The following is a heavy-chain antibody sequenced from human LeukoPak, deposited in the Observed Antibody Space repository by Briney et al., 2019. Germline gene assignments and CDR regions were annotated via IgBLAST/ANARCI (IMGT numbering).Heavy chain of an antibody. Sequence: SETLSLTCAVYGASFSDYYWSFIRQPPGKGLEWIGEIHHSGNTNYNPSLKSRVTISVDTSKNQFSLNLTSVTAADTAVYYCARVPNRAGDYGDNYFDFWGQGSLVTVSS. CDR1: GASFSDYY. J-gene: IGHJ4*02. V-gene: IGHV4-34*01. CDR3: ARVPNRAGDYGDNYFDF. D-gene: IGHD4-17*01. CDR2: IHHSGNT.